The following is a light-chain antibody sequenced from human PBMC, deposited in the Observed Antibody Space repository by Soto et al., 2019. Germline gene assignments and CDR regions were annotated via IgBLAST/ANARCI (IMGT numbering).Light chain of an antibody. CDR2: AAS. Sequence: IQLTQSPSSLSASVGDRVTITCRASQGISSYLAWYQQKPGKAPKLLIYAASTLQSGVPSSFSGSGSGTEFTLSISSLQPEDFATYYCQQLNSYLPLTFGGGTKVEI. CDR1: QGISSY. CDR3: QQLNSYLPLT. V-gene: IGKV1-9*01. J-gene: IGKJ4*01.